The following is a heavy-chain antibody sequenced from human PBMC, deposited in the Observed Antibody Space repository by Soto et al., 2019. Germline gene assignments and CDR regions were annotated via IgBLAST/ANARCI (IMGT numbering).Heavy chain of an antibody. Sequence: ASVKVSCKASGYTFTSYGISWVRQAPGQGLEWMGWISAYNGNTNYAQKLQGRVTMTTDTSTSTAYMELRSLRSDDTTVYYCARLVLLGYCSSTSCYDDYWGQGTLVTVSS. V-gene: IGHV1-18*01. CDR1: GYTFTSYG. CDR3: ARLVLLGYCSSTSCYDDY. CDR2: ISAYNGNT. J-gene: IGHJ4*02. D-gene: IGHD2-2*01.